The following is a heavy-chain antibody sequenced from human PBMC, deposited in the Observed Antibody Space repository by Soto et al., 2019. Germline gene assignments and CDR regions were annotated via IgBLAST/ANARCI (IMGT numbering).Heavy chain of an antibody. CDR2: ISGSGVST. Sequence: EVQLLESGGGLVQPGGSLRLSCAASGFTFSSYAMSWVRQAPGKGLEWVSAISGSGVSTYYADSVKGRFTISRDNSKNTLHLQMNSLRAEDTAVYYCAKEEGYSSGWTEVDYWGQGTLVTVSS. J-gene: IGHJ4*02. CDR1: GFTFSSYA. D-gene: IGHD6-19*01. CDR3: AKEEGYSSGWTEVDY. V-gene: IGHV3-23*01.